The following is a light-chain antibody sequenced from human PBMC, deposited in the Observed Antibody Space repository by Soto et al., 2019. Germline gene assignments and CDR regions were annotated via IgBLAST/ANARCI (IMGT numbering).Light chain of an antibody. Sequence: DIKMTQSPSSLSPSVGDRVTITCRASQTISSWLAWYQQKPGKAPKLLIYKASTLKSGVPSRFSGSGSGTEFTLTISSLQPDDFATYYCQHYNSYSEAFGQGTKVDIK. CDR3: QHYNSYSEA. J-gene: IGKJ1*01. CDR2: KAS. V-gene: IGKV1-5*03. CDR1: QTISSW.